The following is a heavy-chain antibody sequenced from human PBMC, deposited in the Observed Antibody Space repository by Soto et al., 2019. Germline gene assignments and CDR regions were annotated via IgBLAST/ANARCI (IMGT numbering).Heavy chain of an antibody. D-gene: IGHD1-26*01. V-gene: IGHV3-15*01. J-gene: IGHJ4*02. Sequence: PGGCLRLSSTVSEMTSSAAWMRWVRHVPGKVLEWVGRMKSIGSGGTRDSAAPVKGRFTISRDASKNTVYLQMNSLKSEDSPMYYCCWCGPVTYYFTQWGQGTLVTVSS. CDR1: EMTSSAAW. CDR2: MKSIGSGGTR. CDR3: CWCGPVTYYFTQ.